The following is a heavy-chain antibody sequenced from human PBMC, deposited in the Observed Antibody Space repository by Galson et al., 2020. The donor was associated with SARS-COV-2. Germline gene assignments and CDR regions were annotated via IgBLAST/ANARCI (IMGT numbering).Heavy chain of an antibody. Sequence: ASVKVSCKVSGYTLTELSMHWVRQAPGKALEWMGGFDPEDGETIYAQKFQGRVTMTEDTSTDTAYMELSSLRSEDTAVYYCATISPYCSSTSCRNFDYWGQGTLVTVSS. CDR3: ATISPYCSSTSCRNFDY. D-gene: IGHD2-2*01. J-gene: IGHJ4*02. V-gene: IGHV1-24*01. CDR1: GYTLTELS. CDR2: FDPEDGET.